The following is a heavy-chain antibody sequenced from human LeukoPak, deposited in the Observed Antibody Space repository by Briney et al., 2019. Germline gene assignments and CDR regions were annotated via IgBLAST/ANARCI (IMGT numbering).Heavy chain of an antibody. V-gene: IGHV7-4-1*02. CDR1: GYTFTSYA. D-gene: IGHD3-9*01. Sequence: ASVKVSCKASGYTFTSYAMNWVRQAPGQGLEWMGWINTNTGNPTYAQGFTGRFVFSLDTSVSTAYLQISSLKAEDTAVYYCAGDRLVRVYYDILTGPFEDWGQGTLVTVSS. CDR2: INTNTGNP. CDR3: AGDRLVRVYYDILTGPFED. J-gene: IGHJ4*02.